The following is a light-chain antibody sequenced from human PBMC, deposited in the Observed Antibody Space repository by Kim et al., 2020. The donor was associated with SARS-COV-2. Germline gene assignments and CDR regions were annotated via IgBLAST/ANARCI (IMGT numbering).Light chain of an antibody. Sequence: GQSITISCTGTSSDIGLYNYVSWYQCHPGKAPKLKIYDVTKRPSGVSFRFSASKSGNTASLTISGLQGEAEADYYCSSFASSSIVIFGGGTQLTVL. J-gene: IGLJ2*01. CDR1: SSDIGLYNY. V-gene: IGLV2-14*03. CDR3: SSFASSSIVI. CDR2: DVT.